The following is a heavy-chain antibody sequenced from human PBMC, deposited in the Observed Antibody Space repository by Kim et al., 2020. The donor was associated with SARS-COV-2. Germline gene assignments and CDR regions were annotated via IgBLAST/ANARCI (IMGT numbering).Heavy chain of an antibody. V-gene: IGHV1-69*04. Sequence: SVKVSCKASGGTFSSYAISWVRQAPGQGLEWMGRIIPILGIANYAQKFQGRVTITADKPTSTAYMELSSLRSEDTAVYYCARDSLLLYSSFDYWGQGTLVTLSS. CDR3: ARDSLLLYSSFDY. D-gene: IGHD4-4*01. CDR2: IIPILGIA. CDR1: GGTFSSYA. J-gene: IGHJ4*02.